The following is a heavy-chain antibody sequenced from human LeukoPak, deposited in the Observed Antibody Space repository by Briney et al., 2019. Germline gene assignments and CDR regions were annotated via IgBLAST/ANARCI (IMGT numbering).Heavy chain of an antibody. CDR2: ISAYNGNT. Sequence: ASVKVFCKASGYTFTSYGISWVRQAPGQGLEWMGWISAYNGNTNYAQKLQGRVTMTTDTSTSTAYMELRSLRSDDTAVYYCARRYCSSTSCYSPFDYWGQGTLVTVSS. CDR3: ARRYCSSTSCYSPFDY. D-gene: IGHD2-2*02. CDR1: GYTFTSYG. V-gene: IGHV1-18*01. J-gene: IGHJ4*02.